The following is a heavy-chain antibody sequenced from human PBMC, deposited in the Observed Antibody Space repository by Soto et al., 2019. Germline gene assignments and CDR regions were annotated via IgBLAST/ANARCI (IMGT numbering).Heavy chain of an antibody. V-gene: IGHV3-66*01. D-gene: IGHD6-19*01. CDR1: GFTKSTYS. J-gene: IGHJ4*02. Sequence: GGSLRLSCAASGFTKSTYSMIRVRQAPGKGLKWVSVFYSGVSVYYADSVRGRFTISRDSSNSTLYLQMNSLRAEDTAVYYCARGGYSSGWYFDYWGQGTLVTVSS. CDR3: ARGGYSSGWYFDY. CDR2: FYSGVSV.